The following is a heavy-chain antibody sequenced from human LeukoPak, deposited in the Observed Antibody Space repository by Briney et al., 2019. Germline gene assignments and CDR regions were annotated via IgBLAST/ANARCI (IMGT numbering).Heavy chain of an antibody. CDR1: GYSFTSYW. D-gene: IGHD2-15*01. CDR3: ARHYCSGGSCYPYFDY. V-gene: IGHV5-51*01. Sequence: GESLKISCKGSGYSFTSYWLGWVRQMPGKGLEWMGIIYPGDSDTRYSPFFQGQVTISADKSISTDYLQWSSLKASDTAMYYCARHYCSGGSCYPYFDYWGQGTLVTVSS. J-gene: IGHJ4*02. CDR2: IYPGDSDT.